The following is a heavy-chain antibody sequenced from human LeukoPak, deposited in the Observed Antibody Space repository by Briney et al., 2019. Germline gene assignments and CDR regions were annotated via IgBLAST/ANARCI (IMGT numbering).Heavy chain of an antibody. J-gene: IGHJ4*02. V-gene: IGHV1-69*05. CDR1: GGTFSGYA. D-gene: IGHD3-3*01. CDR2: IIPIFGTA. Sequence: ASVKVSCKASGGTFSGYAISWVRQAPGQGLEWMGGIIPIFGTANYAQKFQGRVTFTTDESTSTAYMELSSLRSEDTAVYYCARGAVFLEWLPHFDYWGQGTLSPSPQ. CDR3: ARGAVFLEWLPHFDY.